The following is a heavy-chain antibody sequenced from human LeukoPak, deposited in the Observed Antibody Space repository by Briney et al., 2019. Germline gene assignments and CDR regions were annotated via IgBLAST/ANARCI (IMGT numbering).Heavy chain of an antibody. V-gene: IGHV3-30*18. J-gene: IGHJ4*02. Sequence: GGSLRLSCAASGFTFSNYHMHWGRQGPGKGPEGVAVISYDGSNKYYADSVKGRFTISRDNSKNTLYLQMNSLRAEDTAVYYCAKGITPVRGAVAGTDYWGQGTLVTVSS. CDR1: GFTFSNYH. CDR3: AKGITPVRGAVAGTDY. D-gene: IGHD3-10*01. CDR2: ISYDGSNK.